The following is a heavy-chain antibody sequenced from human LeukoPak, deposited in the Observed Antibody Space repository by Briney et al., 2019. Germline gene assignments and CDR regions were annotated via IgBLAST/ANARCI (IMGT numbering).Heavy chain of an antibody. CDR3: VAVAGTVDY. CDR2: IYYSGST. V-gene: IGHV4-59*08. D-gene: IGHD6-19*01. Sequence: XGLEWIGYIYYSGSTNYNPSLKSRVTISVDTSKNQFSLKLSSVTAADTAVYYCVAVAGTVDYWGQGTLVTVSS. J-gene: IGHJ4*02.